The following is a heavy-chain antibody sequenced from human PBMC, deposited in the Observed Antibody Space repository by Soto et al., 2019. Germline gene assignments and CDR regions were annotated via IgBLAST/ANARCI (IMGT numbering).Heavy chain of an antibody. CDR3: ARSEHTTVIIAF. V-gene: IGHV4-31*03. Sequence: PSETLSLTCTVSGGSISSGGYYWSWIRQHPGKGLEWIGYIYYSGSTYYNPSLKSRVTISVDTSKNQFSLKLSSVTAADTAVYYCARSEHTTVIIAFRGRGSWDPVSS. CDR1: GGSISSGGYY. J-gene: IGHJ4*02. CDR2: IYYSGST. D-gene: IGHD3-3*01.